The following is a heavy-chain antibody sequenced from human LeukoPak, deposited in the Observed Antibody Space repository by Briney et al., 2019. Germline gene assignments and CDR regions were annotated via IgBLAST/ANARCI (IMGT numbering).Heavy chain of an antibody. CDR1: GFNIERYA. D-gene: IGHD3-16*01. Sequence: PGGSLRLSCTASGFNIERYAMHWVRQRPGKGLEWVGVISAEGRTDHADSVRGRFTISRDNSKESLFLQMTSLRDEDTALYCCATWAFYHDLDVWGQGTTVTVSS. CDR3: ATWAFYHDLDV. J-gene: IGHJ6*02. CDR2: ISAEGRT. V-gene: IGHV3-43*02.